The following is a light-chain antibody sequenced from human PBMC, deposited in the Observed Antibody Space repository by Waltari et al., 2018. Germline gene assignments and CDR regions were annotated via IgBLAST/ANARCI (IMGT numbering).Light chain of an antibody. CDR3: HSRDTISTRV. V-gene: IGLV3-19*01. J-gene: IGLJ3*02. CDR1: SLRRYY. CDR2: GQN. Sequence: SSGLTQDPAVSVALGQTIRITCRGTSLRRYYASWYQQRPGQAPVLVPYGQNNRPSGIPDRFSGSASGNTASLTITGTQAEDEADYYCHSRDTISTRVFGGGTRLTV.